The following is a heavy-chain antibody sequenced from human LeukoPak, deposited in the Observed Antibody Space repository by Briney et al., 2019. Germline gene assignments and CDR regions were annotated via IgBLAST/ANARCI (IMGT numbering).Heavy chain of an antibody. CDR1: GGSISSGGYS. Sequence: PSETLSLTCTVSGGSISSGGYSWSWIRQPPGKGLEWIGYIYYSGSTYYNPSLKSRVTISVDRSKNQFSLKLSSVTAADTAVYYCAREGIGYSYGTSPKPYYYYGMDVWGQGTTVTVSS. D-gene: IGHD5-18*01. CDR3: AREGIGYSYGTSPKPYYYYGMDV. CDR2: IYYSGST. V-gene: IGHV4-30-2*01. J-gene: IGHJ6*02.